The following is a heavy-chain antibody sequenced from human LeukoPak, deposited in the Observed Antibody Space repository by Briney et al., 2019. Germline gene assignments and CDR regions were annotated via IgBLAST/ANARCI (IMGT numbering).Heavy chain of an antibody. CDR3: VITPRIQLWPADYFDY. Sequence: PGGSLRLSCSVSGFTFSTFAMHWVRQAPGNGLEYVSSISSNGESTHYADSVKGRFTISRDNSRCTLYLQMSSRRAEDTAVYYCVITPRIQLWPADYFDYWGQGTLVTVSS. V-gene: IGHV3-64D*06. CDR2: ISSNGEST. J-gene: IGHJ4*02. CDR1: GFTFSTFA. D-gene: IGHD5-18*01.